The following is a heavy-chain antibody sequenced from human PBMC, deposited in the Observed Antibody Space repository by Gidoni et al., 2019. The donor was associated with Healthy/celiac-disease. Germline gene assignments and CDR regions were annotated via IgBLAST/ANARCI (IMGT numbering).Heavy chain of an antibody. V-gene: IGHV4-31*03. CDR2: SYYSGST. CDR3: ARGPSLAAFPLKGGQTQAQYYFDY. J-gene: IGHJ4*02. D-gene: IGHD6-25*01. Sequence: QVQLQESGPGLVKPSQTLSLTCTVSGGSIRRGGYYWSWIRQHPGKGLEWIGYSYYSGSTYYNPSLKSRVTISVDTSKNQFSRKLSSVTAADTAVYYCARGPSLAAFPLKGGQTQAQYYFDYWGQGTLVTVSS. CDR1: GGSIRRGGYY.